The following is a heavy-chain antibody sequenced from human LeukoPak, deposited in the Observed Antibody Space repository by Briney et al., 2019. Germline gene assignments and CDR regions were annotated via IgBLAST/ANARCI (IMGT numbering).Heavy chain of an antibody. V-gene: IGHV4-30-2*06. J-gene: IGHJ1*01. CDR3: ATTGSREYFQH. CDR2: IYHSGST. Sequence: SQALSLTCAVSGGSISSGGYSWSWIRQSPGKGLEWIGYIYHSGSTYYNPSLKSRVTISVDRSKNQFSLKLSSVTAADTAVYYCATTGSREYFQHWGQGTLVTVSS. CDR1: GGSISSGGYS. D-gene: IGHD2-15*01.